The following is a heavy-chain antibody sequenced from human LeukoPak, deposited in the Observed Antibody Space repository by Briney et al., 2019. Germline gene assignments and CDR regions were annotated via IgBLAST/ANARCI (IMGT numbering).Heavy chain of an antibody. Sequence: ASVKVSCKVSGYTLTELSMHWVRQAPGKGLEWMGGFDPEDGETIYAQKFQGRVTMTRDTSTSTVYMELSSLRSEDTAVYYCARATNVLRFLEWSAGAFDIWGQGTMVTVSS. D-gene: IGHD3-3*01. CDR2: FDPEDGET. CDR3: ARATNVLRFLEWSAGAFDI. CDR1: GYTLTELS. V-gene: IGHV1-24*01. J-gene: IGHJ3*02.